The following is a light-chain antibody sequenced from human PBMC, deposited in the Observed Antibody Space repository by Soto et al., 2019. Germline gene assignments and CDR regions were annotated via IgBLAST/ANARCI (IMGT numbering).Light chain of an antibody. CDR3: SAYAGRNXDYV. CDR1: SSDVGGYNY. V-gene: IGLV2-8*01. Sequence: QSFLTQPPSASGSPVQSVAISCTGTSSDVGGYNYFSWYQQHPGKSPKLMIYEVNKRPSGFPDRFSGSKSGNTASLTVSGLQDEDEADYYCSAYAGRNXDYVVGTGTKVXV. J-gene: IGLJ1*01. CDR2: EVN.